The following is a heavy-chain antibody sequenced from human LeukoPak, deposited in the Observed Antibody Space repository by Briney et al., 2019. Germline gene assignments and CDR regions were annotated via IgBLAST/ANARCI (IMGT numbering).Heavy chain of an antibody. D-gene: IGHD6-13*01. V-gene: IGHV3-48*04. Sequence: GGSLRLSCAASGFTFSSYGMHWVRQAPGKGLEWVSYISSSGSTIYYADSVKGRFAISRDNAKNSLYLQMNSLRAEDTAVYYCAREGREQQLVLYYYYGMDVWGQGTTVTVSS. CDR3: AREGREQQLVLYYYYGMDV. CDR1: GFTFSSYG. CDR2: ISSSGSTI. J-gene: IGHJ6*02.